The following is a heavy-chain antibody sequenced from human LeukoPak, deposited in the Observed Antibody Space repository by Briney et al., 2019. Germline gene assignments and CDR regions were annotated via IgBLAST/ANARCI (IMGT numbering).Heavy chain of an antibody. CDR3: ARDGPDDILTGFYYYYMDV. Sequence: PSQTLSLTCTVSGGSISSGSYYWSWIRQPAGRGLEWIGRIYTSGSTNYNPSLKSRVTMSIDTSKNQFSLKLSSVTAADTAVYYCARDGPDDILTGFYYYYMDVWGKGTTVTVSS. J-gene: IGHJ6*03. CDR2: IYTSGST. CDR1: GGSISSGSYY. V-gene: IGHV4-61*02. D-gene: IGHD3-9*01.